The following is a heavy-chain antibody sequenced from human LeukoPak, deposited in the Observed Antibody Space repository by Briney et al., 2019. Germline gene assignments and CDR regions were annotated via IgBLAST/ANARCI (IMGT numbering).Heavy chain of an antibody. J-gene: IGHJ4*02. D-gene: IGHD4-23*01. V-gene: IGHV1-69*13. CDR3: ARASTVVTHFDY. CDR2: IIPIFGTA. CDR1: GGTFSSYA. Sequence: ASVNVSCKASGGTFSSYAISWVRQAPGQGLEWMGGIIPIFGTANYAQKFQGRVTITADESTSTAYMELSSLRSEDTAVYYCARASTVVTHFDYWGQGTLVTVSS.